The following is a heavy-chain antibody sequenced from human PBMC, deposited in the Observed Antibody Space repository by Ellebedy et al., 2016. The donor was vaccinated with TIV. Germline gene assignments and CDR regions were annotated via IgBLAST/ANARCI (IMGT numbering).Heavy chain of an antibody. CDR1: GFSLSTSGVG. D-gene: IGHD4-17*01. CDR3: AHRRRVTNRVYYFDY. J-gene: IGHJ4*02. V-gene: IGHV2-5*02. Sequence: SGPTLVKPTQTLTLTCTFSGFSLSTSGVGVGWIRQPPGKALEWLALIYWDDDKRYSPSLKSRLTITKDTSKNQVVLTMTNMDPVDTATYCCAHRRRVTNRVYYFDYWGQGTLVTVSS. CDR2: IYWDDDK.